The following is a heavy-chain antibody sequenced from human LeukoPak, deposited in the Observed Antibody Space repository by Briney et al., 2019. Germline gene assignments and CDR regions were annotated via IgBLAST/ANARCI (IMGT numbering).Heavy chain of an antibody. Sequence: SETLSLTCAVSGYSISSGYYWGWIRQPPGKGLEWIGSIYHSGSTYYNPSLKSRVTISVDTYKNQFSLKLSSVTAADTAVYYCAAIYDSSGYYAFDIWGQGTMVTVSS. CDR1: GYSISSGYY. V-gene: IGHV4-38-2*01. CDR3: AAIYDSSGYYAFDI. CDR2: IYHSGST. D-gene: IGHD3-22*01. J-gene: IGHJ3*02.